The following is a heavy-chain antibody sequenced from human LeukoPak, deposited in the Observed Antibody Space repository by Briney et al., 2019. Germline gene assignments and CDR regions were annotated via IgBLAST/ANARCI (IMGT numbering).Heavy chain of an antibody. V-gene: IGHV3-66*01. J-gene: IGHJ4*02. D-gene: IGHD5-12*01. CDR3: APIIVATIEFDY. Sequence: PGGSLRLSCAVSGFSVTSFYMSWVRQAPGKGLECVSIIYTGRTTKYADTVKGRFTISRDNSNNILYLQMNSLRAEDTAVYYCAPIIVATIEFDYWGQGTLVTVSS. CDR2: IYTGRTT. CDR1: GFSVTSFY.